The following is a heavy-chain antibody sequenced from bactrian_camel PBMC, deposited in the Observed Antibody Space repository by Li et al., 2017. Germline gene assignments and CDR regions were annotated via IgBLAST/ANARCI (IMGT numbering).Heavy chain of an antibody. D-gene: IGHD2*01. Sequence: HVQLVESGGGLVQPGGSLRLSCAASGFTFSSFYMSWVRQASGKGLEWVSRLFSEGSNRYYADSVKGRFTISRDSAKNTVYLQMDTLESEDTGVYYCTTTVGAYLRGGYYYTGFGYWGQGTQVTVS. CDR1: GFTFSSFY. J-gene: IGHJ6*01. CDR3: TTTVGAYLRGGYYYTGFGY. CDR2: LFSEGSNR. V-gene: IGHV3-2*01.